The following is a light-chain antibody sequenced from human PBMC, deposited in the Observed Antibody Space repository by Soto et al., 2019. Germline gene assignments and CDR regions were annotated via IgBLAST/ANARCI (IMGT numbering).Light chain of an antibody. CDR2: EVD. CDR3: CSYAGGFTYV. CDR1: SSDIGSYTL. J-gene: IGLJ1*01. V-gene: IGLV2-23*02. Sequence: QSALTQPASVSGSPAQSITISCTGTSSDIGSYTLVSCYQQHPGKAPKVMIYEVDKWPSGVSTRFSGSRSGNTASLTISGLQAEDEADYFCCSYAGGFTYVFGTGTKVTVL.